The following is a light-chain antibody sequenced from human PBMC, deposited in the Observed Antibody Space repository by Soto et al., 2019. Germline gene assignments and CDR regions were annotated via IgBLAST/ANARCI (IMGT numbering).Light chain of an antibody. J-gene: IGLJ1*01. CDR1: SNDIGGYNY. Sequence: QSVLTQPASVSGSPGQSITISCTGTSNDIGGYNYVSWYQQHPGKAPKLMIYEVSNRPSGVSNRFSGSKSGNTASLTISGLQAEDEADYYCSSYTNSSPFYVFGTGTKVTVL. CDR2: EVS. V-gene: IGLV2-14*01. CDR3: SSYTNSSPFYV.